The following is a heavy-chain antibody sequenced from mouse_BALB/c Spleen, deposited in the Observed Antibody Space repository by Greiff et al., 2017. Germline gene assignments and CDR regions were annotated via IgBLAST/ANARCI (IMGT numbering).Heavy chain of an antibody. Sequence: VQLQQSGAELVKPGASVKLSCTASGFNIKDTYMHWVKQRPEQGLEWIGRIDPANGNTKYDPKFQGKATITADTSSNTAYLQLSSLTSEDTAVYYCPRGYRSYLPMDYWGQGTSVTVSS. D-gene: IGHD2-14*01. V-gene: IGHV14-3*02. CDR1: GFNIKDTY. J-gene: IGHJ4*01. CDR2: IDPANGNT. CDR3: PRGYRSYLPMDY.